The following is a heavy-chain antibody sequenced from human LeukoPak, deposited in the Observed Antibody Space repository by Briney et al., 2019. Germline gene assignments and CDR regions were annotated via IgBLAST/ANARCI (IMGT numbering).Heavy chain of an antibody. D-gene: IGHD3-3*01. Sequence: SETLSLTCTVSGGSISSGGYYWSWIRQHPGKGLEWIGYIYYSGSTYYNPSLKSRVTISVDTSKNQFSLKLSSVTAADTAVYYCARGTDLKPFDYWGQGTLVTVSS. CDR2: IYYSGST. CDR1: GGSISSGGYY. V-gene: IGHV4-31*03. J-gene: IGHJ4*02. CDR3: ARGTDLKPFDY.